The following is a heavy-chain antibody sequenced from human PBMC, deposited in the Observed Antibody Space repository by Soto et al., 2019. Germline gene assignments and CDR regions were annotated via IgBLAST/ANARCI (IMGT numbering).Heavy chain of an antibody. CDR3: AKDLRYCSGGSCYNLIQYYIDY. Sequence: HPGGSLRLSCAASGFTFSSYAMSWVRQAPGKGLEWVSAISGSGGSTYYADSVKGRFTISRDNSKNTLYLQMNSLRAEDTAVYYCAKDLRYCSGGSCYNLIQYYIDYRGQGTLVTVSS. D-gene: IGHD2-15*01. J-gene: IGHJ4*02. V-gene: IGHV3-23*01. CDR2: ISGSGGST. CDR1: GFTFSSYA.